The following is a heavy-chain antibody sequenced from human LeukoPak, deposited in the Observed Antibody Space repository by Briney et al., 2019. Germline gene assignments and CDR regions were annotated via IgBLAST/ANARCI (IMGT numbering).Heavy chain of an antibody. J-gene: IGHJ4*02. CDR2: IYDDGSKE. CDR3: ARDSKSGYVDS. V-gene: IGHV3-33*01. CDR1: GFTFSNYG. D-gene: IGHD3-3*01. Sequence: GGSLRLSCAASGFTFSNYGIHWFRQAPGKGLEWVAVIYDDGSKEYFADSVKGRFTISRDNSKNTAVLQMNSLRAEDTAVFYCARDSKSGYVDSWGRGTLVTVSS.